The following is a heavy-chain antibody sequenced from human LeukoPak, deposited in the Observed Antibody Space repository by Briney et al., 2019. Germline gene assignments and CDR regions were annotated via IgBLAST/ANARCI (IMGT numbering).Heavy chain of an antibody. V-gene: IGHV3-7*01. CDR2: IKQDGSEK. D-gene: IGHD3-3*01. CDR3: ASAYYDFWSGYYYFDY. CDR1: GFTFSSYW. J-gene: IGHJ4*02. Sequence: GXSLRLSCAASGFTFSSYWMSWVRQAPGKGLEWVANIKQDGSEKYYVDSVKGRFTISRDNAKNSLYLQMNSLRAEDTAVYYCASAYYDFWSGYYYFDYWGQGTLVTVSS.